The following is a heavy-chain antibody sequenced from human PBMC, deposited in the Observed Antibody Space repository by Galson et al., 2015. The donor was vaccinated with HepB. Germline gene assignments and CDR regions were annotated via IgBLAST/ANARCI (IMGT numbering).Heavy chain of an antibody. Sequence: SLRLSCAASGFTFSSYGMHWVRQAPGKGLEWVAVISYDGSNKYYADSVKGRFTISRDNSKNTLYLQMNSLRAEDTAVYYCAKLVATIKYYYYGMDVWGQGTTVTVSS. CDR2: ISYDGSNK. V-gene: IGHV3-30*18. CDR1: GFTFSSYG. D-gene: IGHD5-12*01. CDR3: AKLVATIKYYYYGMDV. J-gene: IGHJ6*02.